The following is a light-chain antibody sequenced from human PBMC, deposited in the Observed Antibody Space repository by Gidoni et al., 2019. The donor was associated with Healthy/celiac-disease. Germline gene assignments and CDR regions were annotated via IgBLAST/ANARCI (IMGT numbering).Light chain of an antibody. CDR2: KAS. CDR1: QSISSW. J-gene: IGKJ3*01. V-gene: IGKV1-5*03. CDR3: QQYNSYPFT. Sequence: DIQMTQSPSTLSASVGDRVTITCRASQSISSWLDWYQQKPGKAPKLLIYKASSLESGVPSRFSGSGSGTEFTLTISSLQPDDFATYYCQQYNSYPFTFGPXTKVDIK.